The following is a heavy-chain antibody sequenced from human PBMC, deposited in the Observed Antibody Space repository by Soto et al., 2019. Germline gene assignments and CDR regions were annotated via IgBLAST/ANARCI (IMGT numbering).Heavy chain of an antibody. Sequence: EVQLVETGGGLIQPGGSLRLSCAASGFTVSSNYMSWVRQAPGKGLEWVSVIYSGGSTYYADSVKGRFTISRDNAKNTLYLQMNSLRAEDTAVYYCASQRYYDVWSCRMDVWGQGTTVTVSS. CDR3: ASQRYYDVWSCRMDV. D-gene: IGHD3-3*01. V-gene: IGHV3-53*02. J-gene: IGHJ6*02. CDR2: IYSGGST. CDR1: GFTVSSNY.